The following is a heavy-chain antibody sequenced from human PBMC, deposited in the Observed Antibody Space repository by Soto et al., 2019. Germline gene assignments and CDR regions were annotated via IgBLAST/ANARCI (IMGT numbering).Heavy chain of an antibody. Sequence: QVQLVQSGAEVKKPGASVKVSCKASGYTFTNYEINWVRQATGQGREWMGWMNPGSGNTGYAHKFQGRVTMTRNISISTAYMELSRMGSDDTAIYYCARMATSGSLDWFDTWGQGTLVTVSS. CDR3: ARMATSGSLDWFDT. CDR2: MNPGSGNT. D-gene: IGHD3-10*01. V-gene: IGHV1-8*01. J-gene: IGHJ5*02. CDR1: GYTFTNYE.